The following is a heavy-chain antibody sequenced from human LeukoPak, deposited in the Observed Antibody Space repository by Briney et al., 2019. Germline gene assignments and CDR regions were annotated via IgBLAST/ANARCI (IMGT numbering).Heavy chain of an antibody. CDR2: INSDGSST. D-gene: IGHD3-3*01. CDR3: ARGGTYYDFWSGYYQTDYYYYGMDV. Sequence: GRSLRLSCAASGFTFSSYAMHWVRQAPGKGLVWVSRINSDGSSTSYADSVKGRFTISRDNAKNTLYLQMNSLRAEDTAVYYCARGGTYYDFWSGYYQTDYYYYGMDVWGQGTTVTVSS. CDR1: GFTFSSYA. V-gene: IGHV3-74*01. J-gene: IGHJ6*02.